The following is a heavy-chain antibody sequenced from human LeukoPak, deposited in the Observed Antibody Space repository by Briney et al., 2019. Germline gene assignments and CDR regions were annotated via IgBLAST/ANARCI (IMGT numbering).Heavy chain of an antibody. CDR1: GGSISSSSYY. V-gene: IGHV4-39*07. Sequence: SETLSLTCTVSGGSISSSSYYWGWIRQPPGKGLEWIGEINHSGSTNYNPSLKSRVTISVDTSKNQFSLKLSSVTAADTAVYYCARGPYGSGSYYNVIRDYWGQGTLVTVSS. D-gene: IGHD3-10*01. CDR2: INHSGST. J-gene: IGHJ4*02. CDR3: ARGPYGSGSYYNVIRDY.